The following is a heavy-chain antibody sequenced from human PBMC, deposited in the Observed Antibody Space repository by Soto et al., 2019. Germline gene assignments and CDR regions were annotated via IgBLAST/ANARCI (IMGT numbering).Heavy chain of an antibody. Sequence: GGSLRLSCAASGFTFSSYGMHWVRQAPGKGLEWVAIISYDGINIYYANSVKGRFTISRDNSKNTLYLQMNSLRAEGTAVYYCAKSMYNWNDGFFDYWGQGTLVTVSS. CDR1: GFTFSSYG. D-gene: IGHD1-1*01. CDR2: ISYDGINI. J-gene: IGHJ4*02. V-gene: IGHV3-30*18. CDR3: AKSMYNWNDGFFDY.